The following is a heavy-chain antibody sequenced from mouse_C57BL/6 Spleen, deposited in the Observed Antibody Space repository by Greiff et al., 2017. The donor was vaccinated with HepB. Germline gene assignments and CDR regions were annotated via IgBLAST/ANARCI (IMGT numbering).Heavy chain of an antibody. D-gene: IGHD1-1*01. Sequence: VQLQQSGAELAKPGASVKLSCKASGYTFTSYWMHWVKQRPGQGLEWLGYINPSSGYTKYNQKFKDKATLTADKSTSTAYMQLSSLTYEDCAVYYGARSTTTVENFDVWGTVTRVTFSS. J-gene: IGHJ1*03. CDR2: INPSSGYT. CDR1: GYTFTSYW. CDR3: ARSTTTVENFDV. V-gene: IGHV1-7*01.